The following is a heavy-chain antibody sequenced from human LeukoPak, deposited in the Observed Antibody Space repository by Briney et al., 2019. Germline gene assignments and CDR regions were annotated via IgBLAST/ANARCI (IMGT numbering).Heavy chain of an antibody. CDR1: GGSISNYY. V-gene: IGHV4-59*08. Sequence: SETLSLTCTVSGGSISNYYWSWIRQPPGKGLEWIGYIYYSGSTNYNPSLKSRVTISVDTSMHQFSLKLTSVTAADTAVYYCARHGGGFGSGTYYNFDYWGQGTLVTVSS. J-gene: IGHJ4*02. D-gene: IGHD3-10*01. CDR2: IYYSGST. CDR3: ARHGGGFGSGTYYNFDY.